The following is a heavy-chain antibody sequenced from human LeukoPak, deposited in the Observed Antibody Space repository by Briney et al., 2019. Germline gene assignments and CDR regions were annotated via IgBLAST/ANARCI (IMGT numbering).Heavy chain of an antibody. CDR1: ECTLSSYE. CDR3: ARDRSKVTAYDEALDI. J-gene: IGHJ3*02. CDR2: ISDIGTTQ. V-gene: IGHV3-48*03. D-gene: IGHD2-21*02. Sequence: GGSPRLSCAASECTLSSYELNWVRQAPGKGLEWVSYISDIGTTQHYADSVKGRFTISRDNAKNSLYLQMNSLTAEDTAVYYCARDRSKVTAYDEALDIWGQGTMVIVSS.